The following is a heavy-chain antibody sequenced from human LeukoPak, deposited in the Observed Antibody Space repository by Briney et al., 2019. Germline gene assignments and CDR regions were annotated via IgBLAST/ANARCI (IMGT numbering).Heavy chain of an antibody. D-gene: IGHD4/OR15-4a*01. Sequence: PGRSLRLSCAASGFTFSSYAMHWVRQAPGKGLEWVAVISYDGSNKYYADSVKGRFTISRDNAKNSLYLQMNSLRAEDTAVYYCARLFYGGNPNGGFDYWGQGTLVTVS. J-gene: IGHJ4*02. CDR2: ISYDGSNK. CDR3: ARLFYGGNPNGGFDY. CDR1: GFTFSSYA. V-gene: IGHV3-30-3*01.